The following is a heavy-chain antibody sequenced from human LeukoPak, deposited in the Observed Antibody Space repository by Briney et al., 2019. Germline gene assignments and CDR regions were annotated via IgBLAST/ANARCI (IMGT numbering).Heavy chain of an antibody. V-gene: IGHV4-4*02. J-gene: IGHJ3*02. Sequence: SETLSLTCAVSGGSISSSNWWSWVRQPPGKGLEWIGEIYHSGSTNYNPSLKSRVTISVDKSKNQFSLKLSSVTAADTAVYYCAREGGSSWPGEAFDIWGQGTMVTVSS. CDR3: AREGGSSWPGEAFDI. CDR2: IYHSGST. CDR1: GGSISSSNW. D-gene: IGHD6-13*01.